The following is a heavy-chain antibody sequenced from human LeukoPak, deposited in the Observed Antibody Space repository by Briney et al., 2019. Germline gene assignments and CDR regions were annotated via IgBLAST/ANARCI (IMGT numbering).Heavy chain of an antibody. J-gene: IGHJ4*01. CDR1: GFTFSSYG. Sequence: GGSLRLSCAASGFTFSSYGMSWVRQAPGKGLEWVSSTTDSGSTTYYADSVKGRFTISKDNSKNTLYLQMNSLRAEDTAIYYCAKLSGDTDPWWGHGTLVTVSS. CDR2: TTDSGSTT. V-gene: IGHV3-23*01. CDR3: AKLSGDTDPW. D-gene: IGHD5-18*01.